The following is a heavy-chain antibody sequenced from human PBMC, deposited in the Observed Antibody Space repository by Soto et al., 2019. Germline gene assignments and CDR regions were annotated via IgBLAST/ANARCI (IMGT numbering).Heavy chain of an antibody. V-gene: IGHV3-23*01. Sequence: GGSLRLSCAASGFTFSDYAMTWIRQAPGKGLEWVSTISDSGGSPYYADSVKGRFTISRDNSKNTLYLQMNSLRAEDTAVYFCAKGSTVTTILGYWGQGTLVTVSS. CDR1: GFTFSDYA. J-gene: IGHJ4*02. CDR2: ISDSGGSP. CDR3: AKGSTVTTILGY. D-gene: IGHD4-17*01.